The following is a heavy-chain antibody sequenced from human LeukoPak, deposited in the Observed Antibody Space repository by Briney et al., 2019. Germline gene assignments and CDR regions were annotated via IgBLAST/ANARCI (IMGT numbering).Heavy chain of an antibody. Sequence: PGGSLRLSCAASGFTFSSYWMHWVRQAPGKGLVWVSRINSDGSSTSYADSVKGRFTISRDNAKNTLYLQMNSLRAEDTAVYYCAKVGTAMVIYYYGMDVWGQGTTVTVSS. V-gene: IGHV3-74*01. CDR1: GFTFSSYW. D-gene: IGHD5-18*01. CDR2: INSDGSST. J-gene: IGHJ6*02. CDR3: AKVGTAMVIYYYGMDV.